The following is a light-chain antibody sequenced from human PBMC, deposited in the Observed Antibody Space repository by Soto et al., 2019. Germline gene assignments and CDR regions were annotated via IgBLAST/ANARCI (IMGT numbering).Light chain of an antibody. CDR3: HQYGSSPPVT. CDR1: QSVSSSY. V-gene: IGKV3-20*01. J-gene: IGKJ5*01. Sequence: EIVLTQSPGTLSLSPGERATLSCRASQSVSSSYLAWYQQKPGQAPRLVIYGASSRATGIPDRFSGSGSGPDFTLTISRLEPEDFAMYYCHQYGSSPPVTFGQGTRLEIK. CDR2: GAS.